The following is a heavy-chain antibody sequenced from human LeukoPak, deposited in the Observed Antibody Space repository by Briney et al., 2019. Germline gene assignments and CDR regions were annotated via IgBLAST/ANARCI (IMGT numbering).Heavy chain of an antibody. D-gene: IGHD6-6*01. J-gene: IGHJ5*02. Sequence: GGSLRLSCAASGFTFSSYGMHWVRQAPGKGLEWVSSISSSSSYIYYADSVKGRFTISRDNARNSLYLQMNSLRAEDTAVYYCARDPQNSSSQRRSAWGQGTLVTVSS. CDR3: ARDPQNSSSQRRSA. CDR1: GFTFSSYG. CDR2: ISSSSSYI. V-gene: IGHV3-21*01.